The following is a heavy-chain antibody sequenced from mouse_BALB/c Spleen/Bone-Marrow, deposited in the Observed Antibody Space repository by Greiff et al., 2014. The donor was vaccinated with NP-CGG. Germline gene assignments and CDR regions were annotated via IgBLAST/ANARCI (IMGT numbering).Heavy chain of an antibody. CDR2: IDPANGYT. CDR3: ASKKNYYAMAY. J-gene: IGHJ4*01. CDR1: GFNIKDTY. V-gene: IGHV14-3*02. Sequence: EVQLQQSGAELVKPGASVKLSCTASGFNIKDTYMHWVKQRPEQGLERIGRIDPANGYTNYAPKFQGKATITADTSSNTAYLQLSSLTSEDTAVYYCASKKNYYAMAYWGQGTSVTVSS.